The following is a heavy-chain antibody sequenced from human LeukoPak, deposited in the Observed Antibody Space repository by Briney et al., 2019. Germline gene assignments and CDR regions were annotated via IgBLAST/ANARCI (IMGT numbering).Heavy chain of an antibody. CDR1: GGSISSGSYY. J-gene: IGHJ3*02. CDR3: ARVPIGLFGVVTMMLAFDI. CDR2: IYTSGST. Sequence: SETLSLTCTVSGGSISSGSYYWSWIRQPAGKGLEWLGRIYTSGSTNYNPSLKSRVTISVDTSKNQFSLKLSSVTAADTAVYYCARVPIGLFGVVTMMLAFDIWGQGTIVTVSS. V-gene: IGHV4-61*02. D-gene: IGHD3-3*01.